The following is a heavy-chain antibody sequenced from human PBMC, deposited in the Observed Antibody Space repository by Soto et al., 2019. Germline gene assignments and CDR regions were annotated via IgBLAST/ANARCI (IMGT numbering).Heavy chain of an antibody. D-gene: IGHD3-16*01. J-gene: IGHJ6*04. Sequence: ASVKVSCKTSGYTFEYYGITWVRQAPGQGLEWMGWINPYNGNTDYAQKLQGRVTMTTDTSTRTAYMELRSLRSDDTAVYYCARGLGNYDSWRAQSCRDCRVGWARGTKVTVAS. CDR3: ARGLGNYDSWRAQSCRDCRVG. CDR2: INPYNGNT. V-gene: IGHV1-18*01. CDR1: GYTFEYYG.